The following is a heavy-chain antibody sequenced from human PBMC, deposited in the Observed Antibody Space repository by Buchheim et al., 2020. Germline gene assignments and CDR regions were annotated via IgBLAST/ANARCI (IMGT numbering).Heavy chain of an antibody. CDR3: ARGGVAAVVAEYYYGMDV. J-gene: IGHJ6*01. CDR2: INHRGST. Sequence: QVQLQLWGAGLLKPSETLSLTCAVYGGSFSDYYWKWIRQPPGKGLEWIGEINHRGSTNYNPSLKSRVTISIDTSKNQFSLKVSSVTAADTGVYYCARGGVAAVVAEYYYGMDVWGQGTT. CDR1: GGSFSDYY. V-gene: IGHV4-34*01. D-gene: IGHD2-2*01.